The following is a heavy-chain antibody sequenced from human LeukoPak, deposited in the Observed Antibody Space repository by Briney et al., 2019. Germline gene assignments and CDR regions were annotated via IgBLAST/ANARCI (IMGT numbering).Heavy chain of an antibody. CDR2: ISGSGTTI. Sequence: GGSLRLSCAASGFTFTDYAMNWVRQAPGKGLEWVSYISGSGTTIYYADSVKGRFTISRDSTKNSLNLQMNSLRAEDSAVYYCASRYCSGGSCYFDYWGQGTLVTVSS. CDR3: ASRYCSGGSCYFDY. CDR1: GFTFTDYA. V-gene: IGHV3-11*01. D-gene: IGHD2-15*01. J-gene: IGHJ4*02.